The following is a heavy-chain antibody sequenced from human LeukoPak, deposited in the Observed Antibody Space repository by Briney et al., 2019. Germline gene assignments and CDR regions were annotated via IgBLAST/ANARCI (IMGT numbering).Heavy chain of an antibody. D-gene: IGHD3-10*01. Sequence: GGSLRLSCVASGFTFNGNYMSWVRQAPGKGLEWVSVIYSGGTTYYADSVKGRFTISRDNSKNTLYLQMNSLRAEDTAVHYCARVGHYGSGSCFESWGQGTLVTVSS. V-gene: IGHV3-53*01. CDR1: GFTFNGNY. J-gene: IGHJ4*02. CDR2: IYSGGTT. CDR3: ARVGHYGSGSCFES.